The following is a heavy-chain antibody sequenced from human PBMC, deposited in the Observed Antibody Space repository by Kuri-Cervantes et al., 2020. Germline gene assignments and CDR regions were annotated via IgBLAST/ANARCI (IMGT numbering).Heavy chain of an antibody. CDR2: ISSSGSTI. D-gene: IGHD2/OR15-2a*01. J-gene: IGHJ4*02. V-gene: IGHV3-11*01. CDR1: GFTFSDYY. Sequence: GESLKISCAASGFTFSDYYMSWIRQAPGKGLEWVSYISSSGSTIYYADSVKGRLTITRDNAKNALYLQMNSLRAEDTAVYYCAKRVFPNNSFDYWGQGTLVTVSS. CDR3: AKRVFPNNSFDY.